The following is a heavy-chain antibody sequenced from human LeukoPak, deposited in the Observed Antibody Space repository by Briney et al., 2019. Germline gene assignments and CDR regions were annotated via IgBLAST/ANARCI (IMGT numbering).Heavy chain of an antibody. V-gene: IGHV1-24*01. CDR3: ATLVGDKYYFDY. CDR2: FDPEDGET. D-gene: IGHD1-26*01. J-gene: IGHJ4*02. CDR1: GYTLTELS. Sequence: GASVKVSCKVSGYTLTELSMHWVRQAPGKGLEWMGGFDPEDGETIYAQKFQGRVTMTEDTSTDTAYMELSSLRSEDTAVYYCATLVGDKYYFDYWGQGTLVTVSS.